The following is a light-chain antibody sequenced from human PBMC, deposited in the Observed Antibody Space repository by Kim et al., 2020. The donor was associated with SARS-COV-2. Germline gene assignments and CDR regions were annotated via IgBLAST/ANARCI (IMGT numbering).Light chain of an antibody. CDR3: QQRSNWPLT. CDR2: DAS. V-gene: IGKV3-11*01. CDR1: QSVSSY. J-gene: IGKJ4*01. Sequence: SLSPGERATLSCRASQSVSSYLAWYQQKPGQAPRLPIYDASNRATGIPARFSGSGSGTDFTLTISSLEPEDFAVYYCQQRSNWPLTFGGGTKVEI.